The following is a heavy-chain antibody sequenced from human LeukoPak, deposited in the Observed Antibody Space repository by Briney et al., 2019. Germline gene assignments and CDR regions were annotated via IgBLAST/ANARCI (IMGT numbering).Heavy chain of an antibody. D-gene: IGHD3-22*01. CDR3: ARYYYDSSGYYYVDY. V-gene: IGHV3-7*01. J-gene: IGHJ4*02. CDR1: GSTFSSYW. CDR2: IKQDGSEK. Sequence: GGSLRLSCAASGSTFSSYWMSWVRQAPGKGLEWVANIKQDGSEKYYVDSVKGRFTISRDNAKNSLYLQMNSLRAEDTAVYYCARYYYDSSGYYYVDYWGQGTLVTVSS.